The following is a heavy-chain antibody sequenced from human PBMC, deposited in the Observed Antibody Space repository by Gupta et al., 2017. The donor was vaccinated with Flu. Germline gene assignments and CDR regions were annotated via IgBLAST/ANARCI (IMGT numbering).Heavy chain of an antibody. Sequence: EVQLLESGGGLVQPGGSLRLSCAASGFTFSSYAMSWVRQAPGKGLEWVSAISGSGGSTYYADSVKGRFTISRDNSKNTLYLQMNSLRAEDTAVYYCAKDSRLTVAGNQGGAEYFQHWGQGTLVTVSS. CDR3: AKDSRLTVAGNQGGAEYFQH. CDR2: ISGSGGST. J-gene: IGHJ1*01. CDR1: GFTFSSYA. D-gene: IGHD6-19*01. V-gene: IGHV3-23*01.